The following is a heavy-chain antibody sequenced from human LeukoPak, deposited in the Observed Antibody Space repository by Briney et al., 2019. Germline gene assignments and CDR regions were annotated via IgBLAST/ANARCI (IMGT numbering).Heavy chain of an antibody. CDR1: GGSISSYY. Sequence: PSETLFLTCTVSGGSISSYYWSWIRQPPGKGLEWIGYIYYSGSTNYNPSLKSRVTISVDTSKNQFSLKLSSVTAADTAVYYCARYVRGYVGSSFDYWGQGTLVTVSS. D-gene: IGHD5-12*01. CDR2: IYYSGST. CDR3: ARYVRGYVGSSFDY. J-gene: IGHJ4*02. V-gene: IGHV4-59*01.